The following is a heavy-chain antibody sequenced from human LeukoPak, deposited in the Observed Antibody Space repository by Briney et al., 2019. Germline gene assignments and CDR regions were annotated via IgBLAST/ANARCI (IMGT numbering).Heavy chain of an antibody. CDR1: GFTFSRYA. CDR3: VKDGSGSYYTYYFDY. Sequence: GGSLRLSCSASGFTFSRYAMHWVRHALGKGLEYVSAISSNGGSTYYADSVKGRFTISRDNSKNTLYLQMSSLRAEDTAVYYCVKDGSGSYYTYYFDYWGQGTLVTVSS. J-gene: IGHJ4*02. V-gene: IGHV3-64D*06. D-gene: IGHD3-10*01. CDR2: ISSNGGST.